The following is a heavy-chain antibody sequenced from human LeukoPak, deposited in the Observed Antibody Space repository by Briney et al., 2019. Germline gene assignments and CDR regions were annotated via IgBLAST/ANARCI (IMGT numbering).Heavy chain of an antibody. V-gene: IGHV3-11*01. J-gene: IGHJ6*02. CDR2: ISSSGSTI. CDR1: GFTFSDYY. CDR3: ARNPARAAAVHYYYYGMDV. D-gene: IGHD6-13*01. Sequence: PGGSLRLSCAASGFTFSDYYMSWIRQAPGKGLEWVSYISSSGSTIYYADSVKGRFTISRDNAKNSLYLQMNSLRAEDTAVYYCARNPARAAAVHYYYYGMDVWGQGTTVTVSS.